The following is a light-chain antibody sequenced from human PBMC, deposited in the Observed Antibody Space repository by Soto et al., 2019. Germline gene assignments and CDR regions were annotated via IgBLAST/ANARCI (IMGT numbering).Light chain of an antibody. CDR1: QSVSSNY. Sequence: EIVLTQSPGTLSLSPGERATLYCRASQSVSSNYLAWYQQKPGQAPRLLIYGASRMPTGMPDRFSGSGAGTDFTLTIIRLEPEDFAVYYCLQYGSSPPITFGQGKRLEIK. J-gene: IGKJ5*01. V-gene: IGKV3-20*01. CDR3: LQYGSSPPIT. CDR2: GAS.